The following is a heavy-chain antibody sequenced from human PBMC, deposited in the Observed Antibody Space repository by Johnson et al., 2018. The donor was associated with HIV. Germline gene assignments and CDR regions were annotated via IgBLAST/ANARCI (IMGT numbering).Heavy chain of an antibody. D-gene: IGHD2-2*01. Sequence: QVQLVESGGGVVQPGRSLRITCAASGFTFNYYGIHWVRQAPGKGLEWVAFISFDGSNKYYADSVKGRFTISRDNSKNTLYLQMNSLRAEDTAVYYCSKGVVPAVAEAFDIWGQGTMVTVSS. CDR1: GFTFNYYG. J-gene: IGHJ3*02. CDR2: ISFDGSNK. CDR3: SKGVVPAVAEAFDI. V-gene: IGHV3-30*18.